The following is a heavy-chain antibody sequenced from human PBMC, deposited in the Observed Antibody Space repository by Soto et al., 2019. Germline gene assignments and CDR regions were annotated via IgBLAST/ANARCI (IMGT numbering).Heavy chain of an antibody. CDR3: ARGVSGIAAYYYYYGMDV. J-gene: IGHJ6*02. D-gene: IGHD6-13*01. CDR2: INPNSGGT. V-gene: IGHV1-2*04. CDR1: GYTFTGYY. Sequence: ASVKVSCKASGYTFTGYYMHWVRQAPGQGLEWMGWINPNSGGTNYAQKFQGWVTMTRDTSISTAYMELSRLSSDDTAVYYCARGVSGIAAYYYYYGMDVWGQGTTVTVSS.